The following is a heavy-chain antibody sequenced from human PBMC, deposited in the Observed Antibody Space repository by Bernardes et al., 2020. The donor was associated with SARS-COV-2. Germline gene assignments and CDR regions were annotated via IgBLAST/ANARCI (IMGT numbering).Heavy chain of an antibody. CDR3: ARRARVGGSHFDT. CDR1: GGSIRSYH. J-gene: IGHJ4*02. CDR2: VFENGNT. D-gene: IGHD2-15*01. Sequence: SETLSLTCTVSGGSIRSYHWSWIRQSPEKGLEWIGYVFENGNTNYSPSLRSRVTISIDTSNNQFSLTLKSVTAADTAVYYCARRARVGGSHFDTWGQGIPATVSS. V-gene: IGHV4-59*01.